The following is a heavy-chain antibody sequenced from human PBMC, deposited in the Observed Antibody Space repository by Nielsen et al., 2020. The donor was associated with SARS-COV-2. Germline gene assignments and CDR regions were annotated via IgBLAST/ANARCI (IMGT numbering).Heavy chain of an antibody. CDR1: GGSISSSSYY. V-gene: IGHV3-53*01. CDR2: IYSGGST. Sequence: ETLSLTCTVSGGSISSSSYYWGWIRQPPGKGLEWVSVIYSGGSTYYADSVKGRFTISRDNSKNTLYLQMNSLRAEDTAVYYCASGERGVRFLEYYWGQGTLVTVSS. J-gene: IGHJ4*02. CDR3: ASGERGVRFLEYY. D-gene: IGHD3-3*01.